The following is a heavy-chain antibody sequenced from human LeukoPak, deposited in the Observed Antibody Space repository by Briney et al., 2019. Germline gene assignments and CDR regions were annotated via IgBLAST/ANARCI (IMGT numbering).Heavy chain of an antibody. D-gene: IGHD1-26*01. Sequence: SETLSLTCAVYGGSFSGYYWSWIRQPPGKGLEWIGEINHSGNTNYNPSLKSRVTISVDTSKNQFSLKLSSVTAADTAVYYCARLGSAYWGQGTLVTVSS. CDR3: ARLGSAY. J-gene: IGHJ4*02. CDR2: INHSGNT. CDR1: GGSFSGYY. V-gene: IGHV4-34*01.